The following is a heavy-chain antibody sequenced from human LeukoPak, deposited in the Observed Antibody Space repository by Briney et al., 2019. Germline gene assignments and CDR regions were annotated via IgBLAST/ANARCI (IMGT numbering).Heavy chain of an antibody. CDR1: GFTFSSYS. J-gene: IGHJ4*02. D-gene: IGHD1-1*01. V-gene: IGHV3-23*01. CDR2: ITIGATDT. CDR3: AKSRAPDTTLLFDY. Sequence: GGSLRLSCAASGFTFSSYSMNWARQAPGKGLEWVSAITIGATDTFYLDSVKGRFTISRDNSKNTLYLQMSSLRAEDTAIYYCAKSRAPDTTLLFDYWGQGTLVTVSS.